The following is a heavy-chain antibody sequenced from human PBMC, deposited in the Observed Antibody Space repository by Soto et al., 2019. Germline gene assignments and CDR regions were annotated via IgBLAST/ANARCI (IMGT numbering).Heavy chain of an antibody. V-gene: IGHV3-74*01. CDR1: GFTFSSYW. Sequence: EVQLVESGGGLVQPGGSLRLSCAASGFTFSSYWMHWVRQAPGKGLVWVSRINSDGSSTSYADSVKGRFTISRDNAKNTLYLQMNSLRAEDTAVYYCARDLYYDFWSGYYNPYYYGMDVWGQGTTVTVSS. J-gene: IGHJ6*02. CDR2: INSDGSST. CDR3: ARDLYYDFWSGYYNPYYYGMDV. D-gene: IGHD3-3*01.